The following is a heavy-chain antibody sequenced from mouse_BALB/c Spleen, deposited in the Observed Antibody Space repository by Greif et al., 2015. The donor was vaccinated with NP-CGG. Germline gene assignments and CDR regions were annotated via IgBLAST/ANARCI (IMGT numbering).Heavy chain of an antibody. Sequence: EVKLVESGGGLVQPGGSRKLSCAASGFTFSSFGMRWVRQAPEKGLEWVAYISGGSSTIYYADTVKGRFTISRDNPKNTLFLQMTSLRSEDTAMYYCARTTVVAYYAMDYWGQGTSVTVSS. CDR2: ISGGSSTI. D-gene: IGHD1-1*01. V-gene: IGHV5-17*02. CDR1: GFTFSSFG. CDR3: ARTTVVAYYAMDY. J-gene: IGHJ4*01.